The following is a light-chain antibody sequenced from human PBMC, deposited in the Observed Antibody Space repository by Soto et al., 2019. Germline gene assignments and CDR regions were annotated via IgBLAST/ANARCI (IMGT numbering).Light chain of an antibody. CDR3: QQYWKWPIT. CDR1: QSVSSSY. CDR2: VAS. Sequence: EIVLTQSPGALSLSPGERATLSCRASQSVSSSYLAWYQQKPGQAPRLLIYVASSRATGIPDRFSGSGSGTDFTLTISSLEPEDFAVYYCQQYWKWPITFGQGTRLEI. J-gene: IGKJ5*01. V-gene: IGKV3-20*01.